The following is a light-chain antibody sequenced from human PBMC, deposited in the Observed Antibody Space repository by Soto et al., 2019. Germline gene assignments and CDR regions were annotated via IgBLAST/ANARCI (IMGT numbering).Light chain of an antibody. CDR2: GAS. V-gene: IGKV3-20*01. J-gene: IGKJ2*01. Sequence: EIVLTQSPGTLSLSPGERATLSCRASQSVSSSYLAWYQQKPGKAPRLLIYGASSRATGIPDRLRSIGSGTDFTLTISMLEPEDFAVYYCQQYGISPYTFGQGTKLEIK. CDR1: QSVSSSY. CDR3: QQYGISPYT.